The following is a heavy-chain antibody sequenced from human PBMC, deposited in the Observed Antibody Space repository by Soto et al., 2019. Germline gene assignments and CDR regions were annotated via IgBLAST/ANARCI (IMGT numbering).Heavy chain of an antibody. CDR1: GCTFSSYS. J-gene: IGHJ5*02. CDR2: IIPIFGTA. D-gene: IGHD3-3*02. CDR3: AHFWSGYYGSWFDP. Sequence: SVKVSCKASGCTFSSYSISWARQAPGQGLEWMGGIIPIFGTANYAQKFQGRVTITADESTSTAYMELSSLRSEDTAVYYCAHFWSGYYGSWFDPWGQGTLVTVSS. V-gene: IGHV1-69*13.